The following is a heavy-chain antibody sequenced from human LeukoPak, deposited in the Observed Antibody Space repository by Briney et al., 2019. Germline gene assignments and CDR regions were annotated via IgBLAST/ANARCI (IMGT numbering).Heavy chain of an antibody. J-gene: IGHJ4*02. Sequence: PGGPLRLSCAASGFTFDDYGMSWVRRAPGKGLEWVSGINWNGGSTGYADSVKGRFTISRDNAKNSLYLQMNSLRAEDTALYYCARVYGGNSEFDYWGQGTLVTVSS. CDR2: INWNGGST. D-gene: IGHD4-23*01. CDR3: ARVYGGNSEFDY. V-gene: IGHV3-20*04. CDR1: GFTFDDYG.